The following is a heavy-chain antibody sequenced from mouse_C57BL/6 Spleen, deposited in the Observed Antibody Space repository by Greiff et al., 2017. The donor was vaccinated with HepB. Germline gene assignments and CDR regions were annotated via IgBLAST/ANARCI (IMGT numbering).Heavy chain of an antibody. CDR3: ARGVGNPHYYDVDY. J-gene: IGHJ4*01. Sequence: QVQLQQSGAELVKPGASVKLSCKASGYTFTSYWMHWVKQRPGRGLEWIGRIYPNSGGTKYNEKFKSKATLTVDKPSSTAYMQLSSLTSEDSAVYACARGVGNPHYYDVDYWGQRTSVTVAS. CDR2: IYPNSGGT. CDR1: GYTFTSYW. V-gene: IGHV1-72*01. D-gene: IGHD2-1*01.